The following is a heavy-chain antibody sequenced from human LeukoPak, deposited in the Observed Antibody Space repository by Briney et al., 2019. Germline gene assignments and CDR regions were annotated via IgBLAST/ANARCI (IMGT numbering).Heavy chain of an antibody. CDR3: ARVIRSTGTAGEDY. CDR1: GLTSVDSY. J-gene: IGHJ4*02. V-gene: IGHV3-11*06. CDR2: ISSSSSYT. Sequence: GGPRKLSLPAPGLTSVDSYMTWIRKAPGRGREGVSYISSSSSYTKYADSVKGRFTISRDNAKNSLYLQMNSLRAEDTAMYYCARVIRSTGTAGEDYWGQGTLVTVSS. D-gene: IGHD1-1*01.